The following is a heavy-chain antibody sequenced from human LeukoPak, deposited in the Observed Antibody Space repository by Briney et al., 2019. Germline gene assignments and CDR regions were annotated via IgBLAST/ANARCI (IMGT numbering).Heavy chain of an antibody. J-gene: IGHJ5*02. D-gene: IGHD3-10*01. CDR3: ARELPRYYGSGSYGFDP. V-gene: IGHV4-59*01. CDR2: IYYSGST. Sequence: SETLSLTCAVYGGSFSGYYWSWIRQPPGKGLEWIGYIYYSGSTNYNPSLKSRVTISVDTSKNQFSLKLSSVTAADTAVYYCARELPRYYGSGSYGFDPWGQGTLVTVSS. CDR1: GGSFSGYY.